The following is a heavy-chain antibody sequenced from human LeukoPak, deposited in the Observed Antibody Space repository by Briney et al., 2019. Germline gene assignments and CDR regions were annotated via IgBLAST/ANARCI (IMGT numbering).Heavy chain of an antibody. CDR2: ICKGGPDI. J-gene: IGHJ4*02. CDR1: GFTFSDYD. CDR3: ATTARVGQN. V-gene: IGHV3-11*01. D-gene: IGHD3/OR15-3a*01. Sequence: GGSLRLSGAASGFTFSDYDMSWIRQAPGKGLEGISYICKGGPDINYAESVKGRFTVSRDNAKTSLFLQMDSLRADDTAVYYCATTARVGQNWGQGTLVTVSS.